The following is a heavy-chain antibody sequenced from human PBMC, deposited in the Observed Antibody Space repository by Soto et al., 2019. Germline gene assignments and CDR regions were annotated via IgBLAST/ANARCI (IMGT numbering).Heavy chain of an antibody. CDR2: INAGNGNT. CDR3: AREGLAYCGGDCYPDY. J-gene: IGHJ4*02. CDR1: GYTFTSYA. D-gene: IGHD2-21*02. V-gene: IGHV1-3*01. Sequence: ASVKVSCKASGYTFTSYAMHWVRQAPGQRLEWMGWINAGNGNTKYSQKFQGRVTITRDTSASTAYMELSSLRSEDTAAYYCAREGLAYCGGDCYPDYWGQGTLVTVSS.